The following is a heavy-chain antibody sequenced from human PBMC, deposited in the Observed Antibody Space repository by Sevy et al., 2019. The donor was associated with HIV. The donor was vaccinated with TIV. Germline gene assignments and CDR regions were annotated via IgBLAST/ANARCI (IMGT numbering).Heavy chain of an antibody. CDR3: AGENAWGRGYS. CDR1: GGSITSLY. CDR2: IYYNGHI. J-gene: IGHJ4*02. D-gene: IGHD1-26*01. Sequence: SETLSLTCTVSGGSITSLYWNWIRQPPGKGLEWITNIYYNGHINYNPSLKSRVTLSLDTSKNQFSLRLSAVTAADTAMYYCAGENAWGRGYSWGQGTLVTVSS. V-gene: IGHV4-59*08.